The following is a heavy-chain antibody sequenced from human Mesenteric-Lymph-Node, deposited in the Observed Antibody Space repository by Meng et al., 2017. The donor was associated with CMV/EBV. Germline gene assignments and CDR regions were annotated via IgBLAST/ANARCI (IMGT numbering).Heavy chain of an antibody. CDR2: IKSKTDGGTT. CDR3: TTDLLPEFYDYVWGSYRSADY. Sequence: GEALKIPRAASGFPLIKAWMNRVRQAPGKGLEWVGRIKSKTDGGTTDYAAHVKGRFTISRDDSKNTLSLQMNSLKTEDTAVYYCTTDLLPEFYDYVWGSYRSADYWGQGSLVTVSS. J-gene: IGHJ4*02. D-gene: IGHD3-16*02. CDR1: GFPLIKAW. V-gene: IGHV3-15*01.